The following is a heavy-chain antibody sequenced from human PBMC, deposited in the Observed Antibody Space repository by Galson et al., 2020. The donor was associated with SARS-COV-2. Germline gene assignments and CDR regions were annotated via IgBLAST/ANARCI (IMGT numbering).Heavy chain of an antibody. J-gene: IGHJ5*02. V-gene: IGHV4-59*01. Sequence: SETLSLTCSVSGGSITDNYWSWIRQPPGRGLEWIGYIYSSGTTNYNPSLKSRVTMSVDPSKNQFSLKLTSVTAADTGVYYCARDLWGAEVFDHWGQGTLVTVSS. CDR2: IYSSGTT. CDR1: GGSITDNY. CDR3: ARDLWGAEVFDH. D-gene: IGHD7-27*01.